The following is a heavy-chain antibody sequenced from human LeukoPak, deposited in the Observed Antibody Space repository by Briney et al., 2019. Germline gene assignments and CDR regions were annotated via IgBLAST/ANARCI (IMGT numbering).Heavy chain of an antibody. CDR1: GFTFSSYA. Sequence: GGSLRLSCAASGFTFSSYAMSWVRQAPGKGLEWVSAISGSGGSTYYADSVKGRFTISRDNSKNTLYLQMNSPRAEDTAVYYCAKDRAGIFVRPNWFDPWGQGTLVTVSS. V-gene: IGHV3-23*01. CDR3: AKDRAGIFVRPNWFDP. D-gene: IGHD2-15*01. CDR2: ISGSGGST. J-gene: IGHJ5*02.